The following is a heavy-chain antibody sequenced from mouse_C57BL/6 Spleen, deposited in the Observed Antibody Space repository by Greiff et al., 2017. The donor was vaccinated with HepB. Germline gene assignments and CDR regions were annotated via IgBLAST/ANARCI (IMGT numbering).Heavy chain of an antibody. D-gene: IGHD2-5*01. V-gene: IGHV1-39*01. J-gene: IGHJ3*01. Sequence: EVQLQQSGPELVKPGASVKILCKASGYSFTDYNMNWVKQSNGKSLEWIGVINPNYGTISYNQKFKGKATLTVDKSSSTAYMQLNSLTSEDSAIYYCAREAYYSNPFAYWGQGTLVTVSA. CDR1: GYSFTDYN. CDR2: INPNYGTI. CDR3: AREAYYSNPFAY.